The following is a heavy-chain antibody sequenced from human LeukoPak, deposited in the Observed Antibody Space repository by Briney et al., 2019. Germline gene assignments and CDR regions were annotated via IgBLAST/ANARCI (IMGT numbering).Heavy chain of an antibody. Sequence: PGGSLRLSCAASGFSFDEYTLHWVRQAPGKGLEWVSLITGDGAGTYYEDSVRGRFTISRDNSKNSLYLIMNSLRTEDTALYYCTKGRVATVGGAKYAMDVWGQGTTVTVSS. D-gene: IGHD5-12*01. CDR2: ITGDGAGT. CDR1: GFSFDEYT. CDR3: TKGRVATVGGAKYAMDV. J-gene: IGHJ6*02. V-gene: IGHV3-43*01.